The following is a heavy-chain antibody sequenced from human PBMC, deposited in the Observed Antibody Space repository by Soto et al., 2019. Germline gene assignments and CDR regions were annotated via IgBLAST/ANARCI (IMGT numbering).Heavy chain of an antibody. CDR1: GDIFTAYS. D-gene: IGHD2-15*01. J-gene: IGHJ1*01. V-gene: IGHV1-46*01. CDR2: VNPSGGST. Sequence: QVQLVQSGAEVKKPGASVKVSCKASGDIFTAYSMHWVRQAPGQGLEWMGVVNPSGGSTNYAQRFQGRITMTRDTSTSTVYMDLKFLTSEDTAVYYCAREENCSDGVCYSEYFQRWGQGTLVTVSS. CDR3: AREENCSDGVCYSEYFQR.